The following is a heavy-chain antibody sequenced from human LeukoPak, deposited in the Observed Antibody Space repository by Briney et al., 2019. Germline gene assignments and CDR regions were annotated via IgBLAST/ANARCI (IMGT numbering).Heavy chain of an antibody. V-gene: IGHV3-64*04. CDR2: ISSNGGST. CDR1: GFTFSSYA. J-gene: IGHJ3*02. CDR3: AGGSGWYAFDI. Sequence: PGGSLRLSCSASGFTFSSYAMHWVRQAPGKGLEYVSAISSNGGSTYYADSVKGRFTISRDNSKNTLYLQMNSLRAEDTAVYYCAGGSGWYAFDIWGQGTMVTVSS. D-gene: IGHD6-19*01.